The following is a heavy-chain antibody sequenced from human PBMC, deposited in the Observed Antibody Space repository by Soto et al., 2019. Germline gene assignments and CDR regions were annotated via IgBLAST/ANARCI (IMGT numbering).Heavy chain of an antibody. V-gene: IGHV1-46*04. D-gene: IGHD6-13*01. CDR2: INPSGGST. CDR3: ARSLAAGDY. Sequence: QVQLVQSGAEVKKPGASVKVSCKASGYTFTSYYVHWVRQAPGQGLEWMGIINPSGGSTNYAQKLXXRXTXXRDTSTSTVYMELSSLRSEDTAVYYCARSLAAGDYWGQGTLVTVSS. CDR1: GYTFTSYY. J-gene: IGHJ4*02.